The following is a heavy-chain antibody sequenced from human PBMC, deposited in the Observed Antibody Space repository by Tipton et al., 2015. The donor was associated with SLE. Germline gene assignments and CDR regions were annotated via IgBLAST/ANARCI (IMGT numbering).Heavy chain of an antibody. D-gene: IGHD6-19*01. CDR1: GFTFSNYW. CDR2: INTDGRTT. J-gene: IGHJ5*01. CDR3: ARDLGLEQWPEVWFDS. Sequence: GSLRLSCAASGFTFSNYWMHWVRQAPGKGLVWVARINTDGRTTSYADSVKGRFTISRDNAKDTLYLQMNSLTAEDTAVYYCARDLGLEQWPEVWFDSWGQGTLVTVSS. V-gene: IGHV3-74*01.